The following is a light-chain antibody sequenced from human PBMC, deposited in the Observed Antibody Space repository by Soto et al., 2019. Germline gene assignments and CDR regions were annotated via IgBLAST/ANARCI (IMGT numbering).Light chain of an antibody. V-gene: IGLV2-23*03. CDR3: CSYAGSSTFV. J-gene: IGLJ3*02. CDR2: EGS. Sequence: QPVLTQPASVSGSPGQSITISCTGTSNEFGNYNLVSWYQQHPDKAPKLIIYEGSKRPSGVSNRLSGSKLGNTASLTISGLQAEDEADYYCCSYAGSSTFVFGGGTKLTVL. CDR1: SNEFGNYNL.